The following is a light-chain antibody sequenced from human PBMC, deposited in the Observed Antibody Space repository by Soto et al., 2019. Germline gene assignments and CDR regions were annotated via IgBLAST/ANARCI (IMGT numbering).Light chain of an antibody. J-gene: IGLJ2*01. CDR1: SSDVGGHNH. Sequence: QSALTQPPSASGSPGQSVTISCTGSSSDVGGHNHVSWYQQHPGKAPKLMIYEASKRPSGVPDRFSGSKSVNTASLTVSGRQAEDEADYYCSSYAGSMNLIFGGGTKLTVL. CDR2: EAS. CDR3: SSYAGSMNLI. V-gene: IGLV2-8*01.